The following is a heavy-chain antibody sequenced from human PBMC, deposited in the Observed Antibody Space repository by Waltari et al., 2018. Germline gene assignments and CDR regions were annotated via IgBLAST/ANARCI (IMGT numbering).Heavy chain of an antibody. CDR3: ARDWGIGVWGAFDI. CDR1: GFPFDDFG. CDR2: INWNGGST. D-gene: IGHD2-8*01. J-gene: IGHJ3*02. V-gene: IGHV3-20*01. Sequence: EVQLVESGGGVVRPGGSLRPPCAASGFPFDDFGIRWGRHAPGKGLEWVSGINWNGGSTGYADSVKGRFTISRDNAKNSLYLQMNSLRAEDTALYHCARDWGIGVWGAFDIWGQGTMVTVSS.